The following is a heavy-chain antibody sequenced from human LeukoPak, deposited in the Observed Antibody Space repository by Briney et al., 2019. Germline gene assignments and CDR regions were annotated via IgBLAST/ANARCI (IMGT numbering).Heavy chain of an antibody. Sequence: GGSLRLSCAASGFTFSSYGMHWVRQAPGKGLEWVAVISYDGSNKYYADSVKGRFTISRDNSKNTLYLQMNSLRAEDTAVYYCAKDLGTNWNFLYYYYGMDVWGQGTTVTVSS. CDR1: GFTFSSYG. V-gene: IGHV3-30*18. J-gene: IGHJ6*02. CDR3: AKDLGTNWNFLYYYYGMDV. D-gene: IGHD1-1*01. CDR2: ISYDGSNK.